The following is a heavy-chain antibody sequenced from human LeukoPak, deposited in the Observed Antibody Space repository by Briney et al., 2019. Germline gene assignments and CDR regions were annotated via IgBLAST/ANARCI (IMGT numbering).Heavy chain of an antibody. CDR3: ARLHCSTTSCYMGIYFDY. J-gene: IGHJ4*02. CDR2: INPNSGEA. Sequence: ASVKVSCMASGYSFTDYYVHWVRQAPGQGLEWMGWINPNSGEAGYAHQFQGRVTMARDKPISTAYMEMSRLRSDDTAVYFCARLHCSTTSCYMGIYFDYWGQGTLVTVSS. D-gene: IGHD2-2*01. CDR1: GYSFTDYY. V-gene: IGHV1-2*02.